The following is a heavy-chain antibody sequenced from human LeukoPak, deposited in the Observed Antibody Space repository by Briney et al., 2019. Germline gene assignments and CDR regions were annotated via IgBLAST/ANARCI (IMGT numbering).Heavy chain of an antibody. CDR3: ARERIKYYYDSSGIFDY. Sequence: ASVKVSCKTSGFTFTTYTMHWVRQAPGQRLEWMGWINAANGNTQYSQKFQGRVTITRDTSASTAYMELSSLRSEDTAVYYCARERIKYYYDSSGIFDYWGQGTLVTVSS. J-gene: IGHJ4*02. D-gene: IGHD3-22*01. V-gene: IGHV1-3*01. CDR1: GFTFTTYT. CDR2: INAANGNT.